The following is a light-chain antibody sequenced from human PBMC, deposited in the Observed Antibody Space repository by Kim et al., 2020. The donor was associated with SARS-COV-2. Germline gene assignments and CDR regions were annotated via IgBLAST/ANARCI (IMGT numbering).Light chain of an antibody. CDR3: NSRDSSGNHWV. J-gene: IGLJ3*02. CDR2: DKN. Sequence: SSELTQDPAVSVALGQTVRITCQGDSLRSYYASWYRQKPGQAPVLVIYDKNNRPSGIPDRFSGSSSGNTASSTITGAQAEDEADYYCNSRDSSGNHWVFG. V-gene: IGLV3-19*01. CDR1: SLRSYY.